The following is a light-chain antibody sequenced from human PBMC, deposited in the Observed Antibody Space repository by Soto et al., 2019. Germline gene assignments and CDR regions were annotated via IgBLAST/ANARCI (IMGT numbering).Light chain of an antibody. CDR1: SSDVGGYNY. CDR2: DVS. CDR3: SSYTSSSTLYV. J-gene: IGLJ1*01. V-gene: IGLV2-14*03. Sequence: QSVLTQPASVSGSPGQSITFSCTGTSSDVGGYNYVSWYQHHPGKAPKLIIYDVSSRPSGVSNRFSASKSGNTASLTISGLQAEDEADYYCSSYTSSSTLYVFGTGTKVTVL.